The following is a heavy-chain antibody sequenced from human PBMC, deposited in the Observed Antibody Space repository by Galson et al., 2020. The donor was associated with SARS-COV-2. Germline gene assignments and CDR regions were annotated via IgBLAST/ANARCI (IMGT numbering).Heavy chain of an antibody. CDR1: GDSISNYY. J-gene: IGHJ4*02. Sequence: SQTLSLTCVVVGDSISNYYWSWIRQSPGKGLEWIGNTYHSGNINYNPSLRSRVTISADTSKNQFSLQLNSATAADTAVYYCSRGRLSGTYYDRSYYFDYWGQGTQVTVSS. CDR2: TYHSGNI. D-gene: IGHD3-3*01. V-gene: IGHV4-59*01. CDR3: SRGRLSGTYYDRSYYFDY.